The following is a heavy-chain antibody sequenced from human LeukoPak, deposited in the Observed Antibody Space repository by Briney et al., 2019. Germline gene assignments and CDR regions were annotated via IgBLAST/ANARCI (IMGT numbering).Heavy chain of an antibody. J-gene: IGHJ4*02. Sequence: ASVKVSCKASGYTFTGYYMHWVRQAPGQGLEWMGWINPNSGGTNYAQKFQGRVTMTRDTSISTAYMELSRPRSDDTAVYYCARDRGYSSGWRGFDYWGQGTLVTVSS. CDR3: ARDRGYSSGWRGFDY. CDR2: INPNSGGT. D-gene: IGHD6-19*01. CDR1: GYTFTGYY. V-gene: IGHV1-2*02.